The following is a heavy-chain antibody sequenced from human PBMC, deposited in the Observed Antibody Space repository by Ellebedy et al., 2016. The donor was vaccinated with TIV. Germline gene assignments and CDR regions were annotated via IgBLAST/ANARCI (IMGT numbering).Heavy chain of an antibody. V-gene: IGHV3-23*01. CDR2: ISGSGGST. Sequence: GESLKISCAASGFTFSSYAMSWVRQAPGKGLEWVSAISGSGGSTYYADSVKGRFTISRDNSKNTLYLQMNSLRAEDTAVYYCAKKVGPGSADYWGQGTLVTASS. D-gene: IGHD2-8*02. CDR3: AKKVGPGSADY. CDR1: GFTFSSYA. J-gene: IGHJ4*02.